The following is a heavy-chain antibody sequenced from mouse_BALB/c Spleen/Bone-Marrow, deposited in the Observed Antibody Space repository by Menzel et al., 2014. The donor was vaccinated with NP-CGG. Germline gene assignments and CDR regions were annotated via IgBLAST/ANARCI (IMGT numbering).Heavy chain of an antibody. CDR2: INPYNGDT. CDR1: GYSFTGYF. D-gene: IGHD2-4*01. CDR3: GRGDDYDGDFDR. V-gene: IGHV1-37*01. Sequence: EVQLQESGPELMKPGASVKISCKVSGYSFTGYFMNWVKQSHGKSLEWIGRINPYNGDTFYNQKFKGKATLTVDKSSSTAHMELLSLTSEDSAVYYCGRGDDYDGDFDRWGQGTTLTVSS. J-gene: IGHJ2*01.